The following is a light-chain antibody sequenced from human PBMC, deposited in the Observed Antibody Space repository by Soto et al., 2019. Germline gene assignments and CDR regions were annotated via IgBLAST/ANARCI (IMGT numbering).Light chain of an antibody. Sequence: EIVMTQTPLSLSVTPGQPASISCKSSQSLLKSDGKTYLYWYLQKPGQTPQPLMYEVSNRFSGAXDXXSGSGSGTDFTLKIRRLEADDVGVYYFMQAIKLPDTFGQGTKLEI. CDR1: QSLLKSDGKTY. CDR2: EVS. V-gene: IGKV2D-29*01. J-gene: IGKJ2*01. CDR3: MQAIKLPDT.